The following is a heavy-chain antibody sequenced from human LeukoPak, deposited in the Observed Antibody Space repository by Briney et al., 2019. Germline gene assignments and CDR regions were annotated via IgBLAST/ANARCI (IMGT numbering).Heavy chain of an antibody. CDR2: MNPNSGNT. CDR1: GGTFSSYD. D-gene: IGHD7-27*01. V-gene: IGHV1-8*03. J-gene: IGHJ3*02. Sequence: ASVKVSCKASGGTFSSYDINWVRQATGQGLEWMGWMNPNSGNTGYAQKFQGRVTITRNTSISTAYMELSSLRSEDTAVYYCARRNWGYDDAFDIWGQGTMVTVSS. CDR3: ARRNWGYDDAFDI.